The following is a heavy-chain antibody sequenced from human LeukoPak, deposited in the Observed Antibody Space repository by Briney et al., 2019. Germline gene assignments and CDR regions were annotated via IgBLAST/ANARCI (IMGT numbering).Heavy chain of an antibody. Sequence: PGGSLRLSCAASGFTVSDNYMAWVRQAPGKGLEWVSIIYSDGTTYYRDSVKGRFTISRDNSKNTLSLHMNSLTAEDTAVYYCARETTSPGSRHFDHWGQGTLVTVSS. D-gene: IGHD6-13*01. CDR2: IYSDGTT. CDR1: GFTVSDNY. CDR3: ARETTSPGSRHFDH. V-gene: IGHV3-66*01. J-gene: IGHJ4*02.